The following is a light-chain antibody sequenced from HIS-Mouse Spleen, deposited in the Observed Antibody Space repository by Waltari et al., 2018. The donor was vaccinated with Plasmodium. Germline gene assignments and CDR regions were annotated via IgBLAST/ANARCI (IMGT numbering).Light chain of an antibody. J-gene: IGKJ1*01. CDR1: QSISSY. Sequence: DIQMTQSPSSLSASVGDRVTIPCRASQSISSYLNWYQQKPGKAPKLLIYAASSLQRGVPSRFSGSGSGTDFTLTISSLQPEDFATYYCQQNYNAWTFGQGTKVEIK. CDR3: QQNYNAWT. CDR2: AAS. V-gene: IGKV1-39*01.